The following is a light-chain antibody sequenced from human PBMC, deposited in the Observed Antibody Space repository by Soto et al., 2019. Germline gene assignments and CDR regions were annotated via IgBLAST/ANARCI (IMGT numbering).Light chain of an antibody. CDR3: CSYAGSSTPYV. CDR1: SSDVGSYNL. J-gene: IGLJ1*01. CDR2: EVS. V-gene: IGLV2-23*02. Sequence: LTQPASVSGFPGQSITITCTGTSSDVGSYNLVSWYQQHPGKAPKLMIYEVSKRPSGVSNRFSGSKSGNTASLTISGLQAEDEADYFCCSYAGSSTPYVFGTGTKVTVL.